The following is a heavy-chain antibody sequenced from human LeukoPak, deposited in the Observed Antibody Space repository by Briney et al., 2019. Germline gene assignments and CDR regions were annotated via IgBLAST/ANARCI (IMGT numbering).Heavy chain of an antibody. CDR1: GFTFSSYA. D-gene: IGHD3-22*01. Sequence: PGGSLRLSCAASGFTFSSYAMHWVRQAPGKGLGWVAVISYDGSNKYYADSVKGRFTISRDNSKNTLYLQMNSLRAEDTAVYYCAREYDSRSLDYWGQGTLVTVSS. V-gene: IGHV3-30-3*01. J-gene: IGHJ4*02. CDR2: ISYDGSNK. CDR3: AREYDSRSLDY.